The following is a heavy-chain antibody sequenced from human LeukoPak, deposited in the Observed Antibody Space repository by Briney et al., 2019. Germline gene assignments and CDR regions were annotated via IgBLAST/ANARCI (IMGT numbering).Heavy chain of an antibody. CDR1: GRSNSSYY. D-gene: IGHD3-16*02. V-gene: IGHV4-59*01. CDR2: IYYSGST. J-gene: IGHJ3*02. Sequence: SETLSLTCTVSGRSNSSYYWSWIRPPPAKGLEGMGYIYYSGSTNYNPPLKSRVTISVDTSKNQFSLKLSSVTAADTAVYYCAASSGGVIALDAFDIWGQGTMVTVSS. CDR3: AASSGGVIALDAFDI.